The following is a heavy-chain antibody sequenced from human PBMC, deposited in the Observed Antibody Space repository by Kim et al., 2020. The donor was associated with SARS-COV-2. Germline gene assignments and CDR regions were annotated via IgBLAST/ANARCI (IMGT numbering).Heavy chain of an antibody. CDR1: GFTFSSYW. D-gene: IGHD3-10*01. CDR2: ITGDGRST. Sequence: GGSLRLSCAPSGFTFSSYWMHWVRQAPGKGLVWVSRITGDGRSTSYADSVKGRFTISRDNAKSTLYLQMNSLRAEDTAVYYCACGAPAYGFKWGQGTLVTVSS. V-gene: IGHV3-74*01. J-gene: IGHJ4*02. CDR3: ACGAPAYGFK.